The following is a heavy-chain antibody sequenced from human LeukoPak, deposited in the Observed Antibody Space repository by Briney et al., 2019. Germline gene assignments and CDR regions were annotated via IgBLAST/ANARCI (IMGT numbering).Heavy chain of an antibody. CDR2: IIPIFGTA. J-gene: IGHJ5*02. CDR3: ARVGTSPTGNWFDP. V-gene: IGHV1-69*13. D-gene: IGHD2-2*01. Sequence: GASVKVSCKASGGTFSSYAISWVRQAPGQGLEWMGGIIPIFGTANYAQKFQGRVTITAVESTSTAYMELSSLRSDDTAVSYCARVGTSPTGNWFDPWGQGTLVTVSS. CDR1: GGTFSSYA.